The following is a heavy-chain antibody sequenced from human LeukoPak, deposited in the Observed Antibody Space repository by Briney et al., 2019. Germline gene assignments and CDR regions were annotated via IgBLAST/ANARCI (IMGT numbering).Heavy chain of an antibody. D-gene: IGHD1-26*01. Sequence: GGSLRLSCAASGFTFSDYYMSWIRQAPGKGLEWVSYISSSSSTIYYADSVKGRFTISRDNAKNSLYLQMNSLRAEDTAVYYCARTLVGATRPYYFDYWGQGTLVTVPS. J-gene: IGHJ4*02. CDR1: GFTFSDYY. CDR2: ISSSSSTI. V-gene: IGHV3-11*04. CDR3: ARTLVGATRPYYFDY.